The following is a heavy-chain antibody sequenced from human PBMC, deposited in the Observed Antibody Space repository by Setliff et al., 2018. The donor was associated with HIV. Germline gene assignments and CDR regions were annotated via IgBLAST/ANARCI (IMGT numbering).Heavy chain of an antibody. CDR1: GGSFNDYY. CDR3: ARVRDYGGNFFDY. J-gene: IGHJ4*02. CDR2: IFHTGST. D-gene: IGHD4-17*01. V-gene: IGHV4-34*12. Sequence: PSETLSLTCAVYGGSFNDYYWSWIRQPPGKGLEWFGSIFHTGSTYYNPSLKSRVTISLDTSKNQFSLRLTPVTAADTAVYYCARVRDYGGNFFDYWGQGTLVTVSS.